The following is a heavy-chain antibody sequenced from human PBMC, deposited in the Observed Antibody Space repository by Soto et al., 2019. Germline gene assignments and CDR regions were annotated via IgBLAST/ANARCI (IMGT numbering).Heavy chain of an antibody. Sequence: SETLSLTCTVSGGSISSYYWSWIRQPPGKGLEWIGYIYYSGSTNYNPSLKSRVTISVDTSKNQFSLKLSSVTAADTAVYYCARGGKPWSSYYFDYWGQGTLVTVSS. CDR3: ARGGKPWSSYYFDY. CDR2: IYYSGST. D-gene: IGHD5-18*01. V-gene: IGHV4-59*01. J-gene: IGHJ4*02. CDR1: GGSISSYY.